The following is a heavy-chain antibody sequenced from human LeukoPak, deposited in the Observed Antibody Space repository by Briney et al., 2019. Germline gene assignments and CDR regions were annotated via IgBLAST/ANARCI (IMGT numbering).Heavy chain of an antibody. CDR3: ARAGAAAGFAD. J-gene: IGHJ4*02. Sequence: GGSLRLSCAASGFTFSSYSMNWVRQAPGKGLEWVSSISSSSSYIYYADSVKGRFTISRDNAKNSLYLQMNSLRAEDTAVYYCARAGAAAGFADWGQGTLVTVSS. V-gene: IGHV3-21*01. D-gene: IGHD6-13*01. CDR2: ISSSSSYI. CDR1: GFTFSSYS.